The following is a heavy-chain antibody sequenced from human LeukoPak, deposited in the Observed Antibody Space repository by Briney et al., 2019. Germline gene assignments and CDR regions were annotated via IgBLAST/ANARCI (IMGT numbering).Heavy chain of an antibody. Sequence: SETLSLTCTVSGGSISSYYWSWIRQPPGKGLEWIGYIYYSGGTNYNPSLKSRVTISVDTSKNQFSLKLSSVTAADTAVYYCARQYYDSSGYRSDAFDIWGQGTMVTVSS. V-gene: IGHV4-59*13. CDR2: IYYSGGT. J-gene: IGHJ3*02. CDR3: ARQYYDSSGYRSDAFDI. D-gene: IGHD3-22*01. CDR1: GGSISSYY.